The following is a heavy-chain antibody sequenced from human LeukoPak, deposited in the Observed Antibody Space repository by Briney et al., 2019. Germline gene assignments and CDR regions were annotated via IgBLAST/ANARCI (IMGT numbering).Heavy chain of an antibody. CDR1: GGTFSSYA. CDR3: ARAPHTTTVTTPPRY. D-gene: IGHD4-11*01. Sequence: ASVKVSCKASGGTFSSYAISWVRQAPGQGLEWMGGIIPIFGTANYAQKLQGRVTMTTDTSTSTAYMELRSLRSDDTAVYYCARAPHTTTVTTPPRYWGQGTLVTVSS. V-gene: IGHV1-69*05. J-gene: IGHJ4*02. CDR2: IIPIFGTA.